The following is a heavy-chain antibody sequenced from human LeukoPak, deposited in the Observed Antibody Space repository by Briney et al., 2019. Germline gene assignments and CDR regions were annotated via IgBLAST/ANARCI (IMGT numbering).Heavy chain of an antibody. CDR2: ISAYNGNT. J-gene: IGHJ3*02. CDR1: GYTFTGYY. D-gene: IGHD6-6*01. Sequence: ASVKVSCKASGYTFTGYYMHWVRQAPGQGLEWMGWISAYNGNTNYAQKLQGRVTMTTDTSTSTAYMELRSLRSDDTAVYYCARVRIAARPGAFDIWGQGTMVTISS. CDR3: ARVRIAARPGAFDI. V-gene: IGHV1-18*04.